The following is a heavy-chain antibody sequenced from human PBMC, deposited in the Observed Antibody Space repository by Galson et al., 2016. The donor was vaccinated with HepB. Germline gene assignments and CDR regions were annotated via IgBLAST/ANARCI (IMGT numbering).Heavy chain of an antibody. D-gene: IGHD4-11*01. CDR2: ISSYDESR. Sequence: SLRLSCAASGFTFNNYGMNWVRQAPGKGLECVSRISSYDESRTYADSVRGRFTISRDNAKNTVYLQMNSLRAEDTAVYYCAKASKGPALWGQGTPVTVSS. J-gene: IGHJ1*01. V-gene: IGHV3-23*01. CDR3: AKASKGPAL. CDR1: GFTFNNYG.